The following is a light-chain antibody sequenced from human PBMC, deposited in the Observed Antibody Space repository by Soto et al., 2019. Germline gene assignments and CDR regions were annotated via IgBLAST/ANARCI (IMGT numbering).Light chain of an antibody. J-gene: IGKJ4*01. V-gene: IGKV3-20*01. CDR2: GAS. Sequence: VMTQSPGTVSLSPGERATLSCRASQSVSSSYLAWYQQKPGQAPRLLIYGASSRATGIPDRFSGSGSGTDFTLTISRLEPEDFAVYYCQQYGSSPLTFGGGTKVDIK. CDR3: QQYGSSPLT. CDR1: QSVSSSY.